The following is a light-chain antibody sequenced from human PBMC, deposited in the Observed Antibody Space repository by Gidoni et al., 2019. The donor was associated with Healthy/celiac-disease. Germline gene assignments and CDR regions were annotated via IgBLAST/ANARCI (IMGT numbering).Light chain of an antibody. Sequence: QSALTQPRSVSGSPGQSVTLSCTGTSSDVGGYNYVSWYQQHPGKAPKRMIYDVSKRPSGVPDRFSGSKSGNTASLTISGLQAEDEADYYCCSYAGSYTFVVFGGGTKLTVL. J-gene: IGLJ2*01. CDR2: DVS. V-gene: IGLV2-11*01. CDR1: SSDVGGYNY. CDR3: CSYAGSYTFVV.